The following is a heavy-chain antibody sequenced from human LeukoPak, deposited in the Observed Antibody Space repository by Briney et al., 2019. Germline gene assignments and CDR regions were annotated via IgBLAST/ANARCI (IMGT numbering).Heavy chain of an antibody. J-gene: IGHJ4*02. V-gene: IGHV1-69*13. CDR2: IIPIFGTA. D-gene: IGHD2-15*01. CDR3: ARDSEGYCSGGSCYSVDY. Sequence: SVKVSCKASGGTFSSYAISWVRQAPGQGLEWMGGIIPIFGTANYAQKFQGRVTITADESTSTAYMELSSLRSEDTAVYYCARDSEGYCSGGSCYSVDYWGQGTLVTVSS. CDR1: GGTFSSYA.